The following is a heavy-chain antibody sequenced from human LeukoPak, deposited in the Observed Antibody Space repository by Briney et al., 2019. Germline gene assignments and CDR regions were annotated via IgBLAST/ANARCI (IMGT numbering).Heavy chain of an antibody. J-gene: IGHJ5*02. CDR3: ARVYYDILTGYYRGNWFDP. CDR2: SYHSGST. CDR1: GYSISSGYY. D-gene: IGHD3-9*01. Sequence: SETLSLTCAVSGYSISSGYYWGWIRQPPGKGLEWIGSSYHSGSTYYNPSLKSRVTISVDTSKNQFSLKLSSVTAADTAVYYCARVYYDILTGYYRGNWFDPWGQGTLVTVSS. V-gene: IGHV4-38-2*01.